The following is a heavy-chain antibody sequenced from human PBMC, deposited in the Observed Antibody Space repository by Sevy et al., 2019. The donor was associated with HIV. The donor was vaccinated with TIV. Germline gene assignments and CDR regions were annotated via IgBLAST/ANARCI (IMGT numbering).Heavy chain of an antibody. D-gene: IGHD6-6*01. CDR1: GYSISSGHY. CDR2: IYHSGDT. J-gene: IGHJ4*02. Sequence: SEILSLTCSVSGYSISSGHYWGWIRQPPGKGLEWIGSIYHSGDTYYNPSLKIRVTISVDTSKNQFSLKLNSVTAADMAVYYCAKNMAARPLADWGQGTLVTVSS. CDR3: AKNMAARPLAD. V-gene: IGHV4-38-2*02.